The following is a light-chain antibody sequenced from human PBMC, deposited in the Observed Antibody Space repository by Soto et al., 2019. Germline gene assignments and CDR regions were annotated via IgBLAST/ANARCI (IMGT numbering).Light chain of an antibody. J-gene: IGKJ5*01. Sequence: PGESAPLSCRASQTVSITYLTWYQHKPGQAPRLLIFGASKRATGIPDRFSGSGSGRDFTLTTSGLEPEDFAVYYCQQYGSSLLISFGQGTRLEIK. V-gene: IGKV3-20*01. CDR1: QTVSITY. CDR3: QQYGSSLLIS. CDR2: GAS.